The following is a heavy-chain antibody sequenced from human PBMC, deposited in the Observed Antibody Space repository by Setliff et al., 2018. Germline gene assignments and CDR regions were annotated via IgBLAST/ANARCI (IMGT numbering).Heavy chain of an antibody. J-gene: IGHJ6*03. V-gene: IGHV3-9*01. CDR1: GFTFDDYA. CDR3: TRDREGDGNYYMDV. D-gene: IGHD1-1*01. CDR2: INWNSGSM. Sequence: GGSLRLSCAASGFTFDDYAMHWVRQAPGKGLEWVSGINWNSGSMGYADSVKGRFTISRDNAKNSLYLQMNSLRAEDTAVYFCTRDREGDGNYYMDVWGKGTTVTVSS.